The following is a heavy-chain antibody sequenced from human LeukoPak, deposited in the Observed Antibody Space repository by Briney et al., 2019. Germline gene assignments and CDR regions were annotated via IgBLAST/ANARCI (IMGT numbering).Heavy chain of an antibody. CDR2: IYYSGST. J-gene: IGHJ4*02. D-gene: IGHD3-10*01. Sequence: SETLSLTCTVSGGSISSGGYYWSWIRQHPGKGLEWIGYIYYSGSTYYNPSLKSRVTISVDTSKNQFSLKLSSVTAADTAVYYCARGHYYGAGSYYKRFDYWGQGTLVTVSS. CDR1: GGSISSGGYY. V-gene: IGHV4-31*03. CDR3: ARGHYYGAGSYYKRFDY.